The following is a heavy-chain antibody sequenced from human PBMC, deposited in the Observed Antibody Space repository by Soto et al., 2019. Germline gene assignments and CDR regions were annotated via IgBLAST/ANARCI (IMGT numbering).Heavy chain of an antibody. CDR3: ARDVWGYCISTSCYAVAAAGLYYYGMDV. CDR1: GFTFDDYG. V-gene: IGHV3-20*04. J-gene: IGHJ6*02. Sequence: PGGSLRLSCAASGFTFDDYGMSWVRQAPGKGLEWVSGINWNGGSTGYADSVKGRFTISRDNAKNSLYLQMNSLRAEDTALYYCARDVWGYCISTSCYAVAAAGLYYYGMDVWGQGTTVTVSS. CDR2: INWNGGST. D-gene: IGHD2-2*01.